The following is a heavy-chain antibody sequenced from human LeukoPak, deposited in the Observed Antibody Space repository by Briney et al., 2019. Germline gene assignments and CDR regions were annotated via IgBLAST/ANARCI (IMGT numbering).Heavy chain of an antibody. D-gene: IGHD6-19*01. CDR2: IYTSGST. J-gene: IGHJ4*02. CDR1: GGSISSYY. V-gene: IGHV4-4*07. Sequence: SETLSLTCTVSGGSISSYYWSWIRQPAGKGLEWIGRIYTSGSTNYNPSLKSRVTMSVDTSKSQFSLKLSSVTAADTAVYYCARGAAVAGVFDYWGQGTLVTVSS. CDR3: ARGAAVAGVFDY.